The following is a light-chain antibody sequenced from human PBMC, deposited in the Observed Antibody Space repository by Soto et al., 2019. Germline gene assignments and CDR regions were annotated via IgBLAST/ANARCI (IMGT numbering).Light chain of an antibody. CDR3: QQSYSIPPT. J-gene: IGKJ3*01. V-gene: IGKV1-39*01. CDR1: QSISSY. CDR2: AAS. Sequence: DIQMTQSPSSLSASVGNRVTITCRASQSISSYLNWYRQKPGKAPELLIYAASSLQSGVPSRFSGSGSGTDFTTTIRSLQPEDFATYYCQQSYSIPPTFGPGTKVDIK.